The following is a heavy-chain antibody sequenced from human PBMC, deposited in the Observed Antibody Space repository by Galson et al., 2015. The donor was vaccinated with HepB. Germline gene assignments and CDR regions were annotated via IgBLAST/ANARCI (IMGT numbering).Heavy chain of an antibody. CDR1: GFTFSSYA. D-gene: IGHD6-19*01. Sequence: SLRLSCAASGFTFSSYAMSWVRQAPGKGLEWVSAISGSGGSTYYADSVKGRFTISRDNSKNTLYLQMNSLRAEDTAVYYCAKDGPHKRSVAVAGPGDYWGQGTLVTVSS. J-gene: IGHJ4*02. V-gene: IGHV3-23*01. CDR2: ISGSGGST. CDR3: AKDGPHKRSVAVAGPGDY.